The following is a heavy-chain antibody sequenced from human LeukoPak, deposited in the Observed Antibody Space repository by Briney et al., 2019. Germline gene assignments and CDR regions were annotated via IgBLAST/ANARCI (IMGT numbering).Heavy chain of an antibody. Sequence: SETLSLTCTGSGGSISRYYGSWIREPPGKGLEWIGYIYYSGSTNYNPSLKSRVTISVDTSKTQFSLKLSSLTAADTAVYYCARVDWNWYFDLWGRGTLVTVSS. CDR3: ARVDWNWYFDL. D-gene: IGHD3-9*01. CDR2: IYYSGST. J-gene: IGHJ2*01. V-gene: IGHV4-59*01. CDR1: GGSISRYY.